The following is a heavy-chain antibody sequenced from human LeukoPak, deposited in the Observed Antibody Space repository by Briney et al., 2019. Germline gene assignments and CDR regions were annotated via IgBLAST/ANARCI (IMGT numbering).Heavy chain of an antibody. V-gene: IGHV5-51*01. Sequence: GESLKISCKGSGYSFTSYWIGWVRQMPGKGLEWMGIICPGDSDTRYSPSFQGQVTISADKSISTAYLQWSSLKASDTAMYYCARHYYDYVWGSYGIDYWGQGTLVTVSS. CDR1: GYSFTSYW. CDR3: ARHYYDYVWGSYGIDY. J-gene: IGHJ4*02. CDR2: ICPGDSDT. D-gene: IGHD3-16*01.